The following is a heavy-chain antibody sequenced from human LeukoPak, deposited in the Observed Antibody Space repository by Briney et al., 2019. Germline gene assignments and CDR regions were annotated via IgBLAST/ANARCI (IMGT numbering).Heavy chain of an antibody. D-gene: IGHD3-10*01. CDR3: ARLYGSGSSLYFDY. V-gene: IGHV4-61*02. Sequence: KPSETLSLTCTVSGSSISSGSYYWSWIRQPAGKGLEWIGRIYTSGSTNYNPSLKSRVTISVDTSKNQFSLKLSSVTAADTAVYYCARLYGSGSSLYFDYWGQGTLVTVSS. J-gene: IGHJ4*02. CDR1: GSSISSGSYY. CDR2: IYTSGST.